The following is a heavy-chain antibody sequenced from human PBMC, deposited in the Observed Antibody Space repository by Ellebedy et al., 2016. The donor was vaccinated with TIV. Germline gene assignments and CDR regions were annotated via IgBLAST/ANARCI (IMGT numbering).Heavy chain of an antibody. Sequence: PGGSLRLSCEASRFTFSSHAMHWARQAPGKGLEWVANIKQDGSEKYYVDSVKGRFTISRDNAKNSLYLQMNSLRAEDTAVYYCARDPRELDYWGQGTLVTVSS. CDR1: RFTFSSHA. CDR2: IKQDGSEK. J-gene: IGHJ4*02. V-gene: IGHV3-7*03. CDR3: ARDPRELDY.